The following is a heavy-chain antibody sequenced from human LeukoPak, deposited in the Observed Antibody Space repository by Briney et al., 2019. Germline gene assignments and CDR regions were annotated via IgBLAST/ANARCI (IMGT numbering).Heavy chain of an antibody. V-gene: IGHV4-39*07. Sequence: SETLSLTCIVSGGSITDGTFYWGWTRQSPGKGLEWIGTIHHSGSTFYNPSLQSRVTISVDTSKNQFSLKLSSVTAADTAVYYWARAGILSTGDYSAPWAQETLVTVS. CDR1: GGSITDGTFY. D-gene: IGHD5/OR15-5a*01. J-gene: IGHJ5*02. CDR3: ARAGILSTGDYSAP. CDR2: IHHSGST.